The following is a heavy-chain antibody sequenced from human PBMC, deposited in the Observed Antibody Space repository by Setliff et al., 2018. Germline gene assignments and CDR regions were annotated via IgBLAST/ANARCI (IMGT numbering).Heavy chain of an antibody. CDR1: GYTFTSHY. J-gene: IGHJ3*02. Sequence: ASVKVSCKASGYTFTSHYMHWVRQAPGLGLEWMGTINPSSGRTSYAQKFQGRGTMTRDTSTSTVYMDMSSLRSEDTAVYYCARDVFPYHYEGAFDIWGQGTMVTV. CDR3: ARDVFPYHYEGAFDI. CDR2: INPSSGRT. V-gene: IGHV1-46*01. D-gene: IGHD3-22*01.